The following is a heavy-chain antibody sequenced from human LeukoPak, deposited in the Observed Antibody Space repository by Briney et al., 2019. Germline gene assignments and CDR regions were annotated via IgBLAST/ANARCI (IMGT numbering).Heavy chain of an antibody. D-gene: IGHD3-22*01. V-gene: IGHV1-69*13. CDR1: GGTFSSYA. J-gene: IGHJ4*02. CDR3: ARDKDPYYYDSRAYHFDY. CDR2: IIPIFGTA. Sequence: ASVKVSCKASGGTFSSYAISWVRQAPGQGLEWMGGIIPIFGTANYAQEFQGRVTITADESTSTAYMELSSLRSEDTALYYCARDKDPYYYDSRAYHFDYWGQGTLVTVSS.